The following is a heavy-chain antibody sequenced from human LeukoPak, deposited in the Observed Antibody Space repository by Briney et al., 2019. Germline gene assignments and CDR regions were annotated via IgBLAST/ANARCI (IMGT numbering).Heavy chain of an antibody. D-gene: IGHD2-2*01. Sequence: SETLSLTCAVYGGPFSGYYWSWIRQPPGKGLEWIGEINHSGSTNYNPSLKSRVTISVDTSKNQFSLKLSSVTAADTAVYYCAREGVVVPAARGDYYGMDVWGQGTTVTVSS. J-gene: IGHJ6*02. CDR1: GGPFSGYY. V-gene: IGHV4-34*01. CDR2: INHSGST. CDR3: AREGVVVPAARGDYYGMDV.